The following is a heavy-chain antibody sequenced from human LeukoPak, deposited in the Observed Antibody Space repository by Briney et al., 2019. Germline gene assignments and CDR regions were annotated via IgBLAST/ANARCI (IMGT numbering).Heavy chain of an antibody. CDR2: IWYDGSNK. J-gene: IGHJ4*02. V-gene: IGHV3-33*08. D-gene: IGHD2-2*01. Sequence: GGSLRLSCAASGFTFSSYSMNWVRQAPGKGLEWVAVIWYDGSNKYYADSVKGRFTISRDNSKNTLYLQMNSLRAEDTAVYYCAREARVPAAMGGYFDYWGQGTLVTVSS. CDR1: GFTFSSYS. CDR3: AREARVPAAMGGYFDY.